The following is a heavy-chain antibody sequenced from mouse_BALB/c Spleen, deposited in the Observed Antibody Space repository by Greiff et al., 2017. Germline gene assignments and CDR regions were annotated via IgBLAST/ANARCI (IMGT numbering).Heavy chain of an antibody. J-gene: IGHJ2*01. D-gene: IGHD1-1*01. CDR2: ISYSGST. CDR1: GYSITSDYA. Sequence: EGQLQQSGPGLVKPSQSLSLTCTVTGYSITSDYAWNWIRQFPGNKLEWMGYISYSGSTSYNPSLKSRISITRDTSKNQFFLQLNSVTTEDTATYYCARGLRSFDYWGQGTTLTVSS. CDR3: ARGLRSFDY. V-gene: IGHV3-2*02.